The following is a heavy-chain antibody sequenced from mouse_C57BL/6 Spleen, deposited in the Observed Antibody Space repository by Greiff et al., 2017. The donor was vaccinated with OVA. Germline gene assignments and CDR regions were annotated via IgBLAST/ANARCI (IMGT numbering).Heavy chain of an antibody. J-gene: IGHJ1*03. V-gene: IGHV5-15*01. CDR2: ISNLAYSI. CDR3: ARSALYYYGSSYDWYFDV. CDR1: GFTFSDYG. Sequence: EVNVVESGGGLVQPGGSLKLSCAASGFTFSDYGLAWVRQAPRKGPGWVAFISNLAYSIYYADTVTGRFTISSENAKNTLYREMSSLRSEDTAMYYCARSALYYYGSSYDWYFDVWGTGTTVTVSS. D-gene: IGHD1-1*01.